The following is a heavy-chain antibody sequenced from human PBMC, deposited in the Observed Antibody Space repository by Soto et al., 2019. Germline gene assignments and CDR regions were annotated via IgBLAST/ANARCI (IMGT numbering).Heavy chain of an antibody. J-gene: IGHJ5*02. V-gene: IGHV3-15*01. D-gene: IGHD2-15*01. Sequence: GGSLRLSCAASGFTFSDAWMSWVRQAPGKGLDWVGRIKSKSDGGTTEYAAPVRGRFTISRDDSKNTLYLQMNSLKTEDTAVYYCTTDLWRRAVVVGSTGYFNPWCQEAPVTVSS. CDR2: IKSKSDGGTT. CDR3: TTDLWRRAVVVGSTGYFNP. CDR1: GFTFSDAW.